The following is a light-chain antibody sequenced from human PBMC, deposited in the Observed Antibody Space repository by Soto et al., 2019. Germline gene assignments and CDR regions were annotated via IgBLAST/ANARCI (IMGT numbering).Light chain of an antibody. V-gene: IGLV1-44*01. CDR1: SSNIGSNT. Sequence: QSVLTQPPSASGTPGQRVTISCSGSSSNIGSNTVNWYQQVPGATPKLLIYTSNQRPSGVPDRFSGSKSGTSASLAISGLQSEDEADYDCSAWDDSLSGLVVFGGGPQLIVL. CDR3: SAWDDSLSGLVV. J-gene: IGLJ2*01. CDR2: TSN.